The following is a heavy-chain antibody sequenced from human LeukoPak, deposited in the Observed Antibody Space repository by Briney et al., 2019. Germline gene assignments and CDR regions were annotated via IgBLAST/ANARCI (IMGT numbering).Heavy chain of an antibody. J-gene: IGHJ3*02. D-gene: IGHD6-13*01. CDR1: GGSISSGSYY. Sequence: PSETLSLTCTVSGGSISSGSYYWSWIRQPAGKGLEWIGRIYTSGSTNYNPSLKSRVTISVDTSKNQFSLKLSSVTAADTAVYYCARDGHGVAADDAFDIWGQGTMVTVSS. CDR3: ARDGHGVAADDAFDI. V-gene: IGHV4-61*02. CDR2: IYTSGST.